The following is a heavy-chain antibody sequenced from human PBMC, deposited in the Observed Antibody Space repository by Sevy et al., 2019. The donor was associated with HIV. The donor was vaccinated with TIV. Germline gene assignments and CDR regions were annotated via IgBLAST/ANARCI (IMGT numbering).Heavy chain of an antibody. J-gene: IGHJ6*02. Sequence: EGSLRLSCAASGFTFSYAWMSWVRQAPGKELEWIGRIQAKADGGTAEYAAPVKGRFTISRDDSKNTLYLQMNSLKTEVTAVYYCNTDPIIVLLVTNGMDVWGQGTTVTVSS. V-gene: IGHV3-15*05. D-gene: IGHD2-8*02. CDR1: GFTFSYAW. CDR3: NTDPIIVLLVTNGMDV. CDR2: IQAKADGGTA.